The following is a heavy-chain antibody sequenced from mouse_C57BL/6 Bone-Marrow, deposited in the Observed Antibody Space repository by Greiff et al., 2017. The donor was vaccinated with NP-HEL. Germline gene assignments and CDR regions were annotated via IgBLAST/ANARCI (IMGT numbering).Heavy chain of an antibody. CDR3: ARRWLLQFAY. V-gene: IGHV5-4*01. J-gene: IGHJ3*01. D-gene: IGHD2-3*01. CDR2: ISDGGSYT. CDR1: GFTFSSYA. Sequence: EVQVVESGGGLVKPGGSLKLSCAASGFTFSSYAMSWVRQTPEKRLEWVATISDGGSYTYYPDNVKGRFTISRDNAKNNLYLQMSHLKSEDTAMYYCARRWLLQFAYWGQGTLVTVSA.